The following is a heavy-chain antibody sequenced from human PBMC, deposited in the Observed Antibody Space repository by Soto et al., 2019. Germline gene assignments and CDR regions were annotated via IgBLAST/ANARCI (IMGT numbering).Heavy chain of an antibody. CDR3: ARDRDDYGSGNYYNRIDF. CDR2: IIPIFGTP. CDR1: GGIFSTYA. D-gene: IGHD3-10*01. Sequence: QVQLVQSGAEVKKPGSSVQVYCKASGGIFSTYAISWLRQAPGQGLEWMGGIIPIFGTPNYAQRFQGRVTITADESTSTAYMALSRLRSEDTAVYYCARDRDDYGSGNYYNRIDFWGQGTLVTVSS. V-gene: IGHV1-69*01. J-gene: IGHJ4*02.